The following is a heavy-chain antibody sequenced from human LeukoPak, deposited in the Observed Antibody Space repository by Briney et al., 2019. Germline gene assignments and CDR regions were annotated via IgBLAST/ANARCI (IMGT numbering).Heavy chain of an antibody. J-gene: IGHJ4*02. D-gene: IGHD1-26*01. CDR1: GFTFSSYG. CDR3: AKRQQVAATRDYFDY. CDR2: IRYDGSNK. Sequence: GGSLRLSCAASGFTFSSYGMHWVRQAPGKGLEWVAFIRYDGSNKYYADSVKGRFTISRDNSKNTLYLQMNSLRAEDTAVYYCAKRQQVAATRDYFDYWRQGTLVTVSS. V-gene: IGHV3-30*02.